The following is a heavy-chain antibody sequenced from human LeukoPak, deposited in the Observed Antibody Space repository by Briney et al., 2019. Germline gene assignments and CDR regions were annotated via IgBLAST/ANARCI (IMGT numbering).Heavy chain of an antibody. CDR1: GGSISNYY. J-gene: IGHJ3*02. CDR2: IYHSGST. V-gene: IGHV4-59*01. D-gene: IGHD2-2*01. CDR3: ARGGYCSSSSCYGDDAFDI. Sequence: SETLSLTCTVSGGSISNYYWSWIRQSPGEGLEWIGYIYHSGSTNYNPSLMSRVTISVDTPRNQFSLRLSSVTAADTAMYYCARGGYCSSSSCYGDDAFDIWGQGTMVTVSS.